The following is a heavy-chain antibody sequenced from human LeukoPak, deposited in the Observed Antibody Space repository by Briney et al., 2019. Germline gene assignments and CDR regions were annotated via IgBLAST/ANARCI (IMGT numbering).Heavy chain of an antibody. J-gene: IGHJ4*02. Sequence: GGSLRLSCATSGFTFSSYWMSWVRQAPGKRLEWVANIKEDGSEKYYVDSVKGRFTISRDNAKNSLYLQMNSMRVEDTAVYYCARGGNDFWSGYPPFFDYWGQETLVTVSS. CDR3: ARGGNDFWSGYPPFFDY. V-gene: IGHV3-7*01. CDR2: IKEDGSEK. D-gene: IGHD3-3*01. CDR1: GFTFSSYW.